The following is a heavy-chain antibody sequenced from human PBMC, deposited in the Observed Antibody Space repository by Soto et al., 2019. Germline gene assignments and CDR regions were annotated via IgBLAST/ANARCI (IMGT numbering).Heavy chain of an antibody. V-gene: IGHV1-18*01. J-gene: IGHJ5*02. Sequence: DSGKVSCKTSGYTFSNYGITWVRQAPGQPLEWLGWISLYSDGTNYAQKFQGRVSMTTDTSTTTAYMELRSLRSDDTAVYYCARVVPGAEAWFGPWGQVTLVTVST. D-gene: IGHD2-2*01. CDR2: ISLYSDGT. CDR1: GYTFSNYG. CDR3: ARVVPGAEAWFGP.